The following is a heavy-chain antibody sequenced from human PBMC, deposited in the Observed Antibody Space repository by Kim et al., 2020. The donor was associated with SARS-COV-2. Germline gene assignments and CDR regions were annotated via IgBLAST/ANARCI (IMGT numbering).Heavy chain of an antibody. CDR2: IIPIFGTA. J-gene: IGHJ6*02. Sequence: SVKVSCKASGGTFSSYAISWVRQAPGQGLEWMGGIIPIFGTANYAQKFQGRVTITADESTSTAYMELSSLRSEDTAVYYCARDPYQLVGENYYYYGMDVWGQGTTVTVSS. CDR1: GGTFSSYA. D-gene: IGHD2-2*01. CDR3: ARDPYQLVGENYYYYGMDV. V-gene: IGHV1-69*13.